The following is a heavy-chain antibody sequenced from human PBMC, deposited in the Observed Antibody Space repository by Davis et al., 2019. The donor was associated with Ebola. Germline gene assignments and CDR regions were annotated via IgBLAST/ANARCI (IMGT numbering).Heavy chain of an antibody. Sequence: AASVKVSCKASGYTFTSYAMNWVRQAPGQGLEWMGWINTNTGNPTYAQGFTGRFVFSLDTSVSTAYLQISSLKAEDTAVYYCARGHTYGRWDDWFDPWGQGTLVTVSS. CDR3: ARGHTYGRWDDWFDP. CDR2: INTNTGNP. CDR1: GYTFTSYA. D-gene: IGHD5-18*01. V-gene: IGHV7-4-1*02. J-gene: IGHJ5*02.